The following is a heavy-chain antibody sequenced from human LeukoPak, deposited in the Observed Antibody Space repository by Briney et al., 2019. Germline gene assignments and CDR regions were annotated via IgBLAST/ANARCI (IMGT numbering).Heavy chain of an antibody. CDR1: GFTFSNAW. CDR3: TTTYSGGGDYVVDY. CDR2: IKSKTDGGTT. D-gene: IGHD2-21*02. J-gene: IGHJ4*02. V-gene: IGHV3-15*01. Sequence: GGSLRLSCAASGFTFSNAWMSWVRQAPGKGPEWVGRIKSKTDGGTTDYAAPVKGRFTISRDDSKNTLYLQMNSLKTEDTAVYYCTTTYSGGGDYVVDYWGQGTLVTVSS.